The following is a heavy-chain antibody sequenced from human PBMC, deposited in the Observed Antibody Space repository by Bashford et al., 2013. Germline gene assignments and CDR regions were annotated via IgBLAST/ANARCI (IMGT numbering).Heavy chain of an antibody. J-gene: IGHJ5*02. Sequence: WVRQAPGQGLEWMGGIIPIFGTANYAQKFQGRVTITADESTSTAYMELSSLRSEDTAVYYCARSPFLTGTTYWFDPWGQGTLVTVSS. V-gene: IGHV1-69*01. D-gene: IGHD1-7*01. CDR3: ARSPFLTGTTYWFDP. CDR2: IIPIFGTA.